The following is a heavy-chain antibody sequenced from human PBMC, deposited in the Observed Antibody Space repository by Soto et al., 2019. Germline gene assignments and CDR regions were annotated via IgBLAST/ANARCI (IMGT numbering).Heavy chain of an antibody. CDR2: ISYDGSNH. D-gene: IGHD6-19*01. V-gene: IGHV3-30-3*01. CDR1: GFTFSSYD. J-gene: IGHJ4*02. Sequence: QVQLVESGGGVVPPGRSLRLSCAASGFTFSSYDMHWVRQAPGKGLEWVAIISYDGSNHYYADAVKGRFTISTDNSKNRLYRQMNSLRAEDTAVYFCARYRSSCWVIDYWGQGTLVTVSS. CDR3: ARYRSSCWVIDY.